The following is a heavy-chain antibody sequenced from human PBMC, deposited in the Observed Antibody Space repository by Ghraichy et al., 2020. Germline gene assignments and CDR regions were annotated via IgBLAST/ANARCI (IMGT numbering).Heavy chain of an antibody. V-gene: IGHV1-69*06. CDR2: IIPIFGTA. CDR1: GGTFSSYA. Sequence: SVKVSCKASGGTFSSYAISWVRQAPGQGLEWMGGIIPIFGTANYAQKFQGRVTITADKSTSTAYMELSSLRSEDTAVYYCARVGAYCGGDCYEYFQHWGQGTLVTVSS. CDR3: ARVGAYCGGDCYEYFQH. D-gene: IGHD2-21*02. J-gene: IGHJ1*01.